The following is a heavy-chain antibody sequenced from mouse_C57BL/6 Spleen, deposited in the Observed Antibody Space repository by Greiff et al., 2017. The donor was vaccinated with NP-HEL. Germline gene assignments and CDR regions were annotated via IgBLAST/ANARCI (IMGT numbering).Heavy chain of an antibody. CDR2: IYPGDGDT. CDR1: GYAFSSSW. V-gene: IGHV1-82*01. D-gene: IGHD2-4*01. J-gene: IGHJ2*01. CDR3: ARSGGLRPLYFDY. Sequence: QVQLQQSGPELVKPGASVKISCKASGYAFSSSWMNWVKQRPGKGLEWIGRIYPGDGDTNYNGKFKGKATLTADKSSSTAYMQLSSLTSEDSAVYFCARSGGLRPLYFDYWGQGTTLTVSS.